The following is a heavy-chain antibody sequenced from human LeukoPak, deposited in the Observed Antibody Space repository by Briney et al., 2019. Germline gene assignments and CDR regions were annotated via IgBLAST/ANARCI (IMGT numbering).Heavy chain of an antibody. Sequence: PGRSLRLSCAASGFTFSSYAMSWVRQAPGKGLEWVSAISGSGGSTYYADSVKGRFTISRDNSKNTLYLQMNSLRAEDTAVYYCAKERVGVVVAFDAFDIWGQGTMVTVSS. CDR1: GFTFSSYA. CDR2: ISGSGGST. J-gene: IGHJ3*02. V-gene: IGHV3-23*01. CDR3: AKERVGVVVAFDAFDI. D-gene: IGHD3-22*01.